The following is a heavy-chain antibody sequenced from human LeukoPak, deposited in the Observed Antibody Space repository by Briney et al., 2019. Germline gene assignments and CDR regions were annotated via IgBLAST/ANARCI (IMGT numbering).Heavy chain of an antibody. CDR2: IKQDGSEK. Sequence: GGSLRLSCAASGFTFSSYWMSWVRQAPGKGLEWVANIKQDGSEKYYVDSVKGRFTISRDNAKNSVYLEMNSLRADDTAVYYCARSARLMKGVVEVTALDDWGQGTLVTVSS. D-gene: IGHD3-3*01. CDR3: ARSARLMKGVVEVTALDD. V-gene: IGHV3-7*01. J-gene: IGHJ4*02. CDR1: GFTFSSYW.